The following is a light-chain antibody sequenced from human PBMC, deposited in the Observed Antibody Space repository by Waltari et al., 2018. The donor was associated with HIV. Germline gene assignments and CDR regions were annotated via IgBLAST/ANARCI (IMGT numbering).Light chain of an antibody. CDR2: DVS. J-gene: IGLJ2*01. Sequence: QSALTQPASISGSPGQSITISCPAPSGHVGAYNYASCHQQKPGKAPQLLKYDVSKRPTGVSSRFSGSKSGNTAFLTISGLQADDEADYYCSSYTTSSDLDVVFGGGTKLTVL. V-gene: IGLV2-14*03. CDR3: SSYTTSSDLDVV. CDR1: SGHVGAYNY.